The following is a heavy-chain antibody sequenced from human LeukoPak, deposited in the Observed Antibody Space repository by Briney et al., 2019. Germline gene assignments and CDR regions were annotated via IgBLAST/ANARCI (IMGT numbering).Heavy chain of an antibody. CDR3: ARYYYGSGSYRYFDY. Sequence: SVKVSCKASGGTFSSYAISWVRQAPGQGLEWMGGIIPIFGTANYAQKFQGRVTITADESTSTAYMELSSLRSEDTAVYYCARYYYGSGSYRYFDYWGQGTLVTVSS. CDR2: IIPIFGTA. D-gene: IGHD3-10*01. J-gene: IGHJ4*02. CDR1: GGTFSSYA. V-gene: IGHV1-69*13.